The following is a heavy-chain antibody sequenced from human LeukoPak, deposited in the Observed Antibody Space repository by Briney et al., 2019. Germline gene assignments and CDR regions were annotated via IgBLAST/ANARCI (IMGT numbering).Heavy chain of an antibody. V-gene: IGHV4-34*01. J-gene: IGHJ5*02. CDR1: GGSFRGYY. CDR2: INHSGST. Sequence: SETLSLTCAVYGGSFRGYYWSWIRQPPGKGLEWIGEINHSGSTNYNPSLKSLVTISVDTSKNQFSLKLSSVTAADTAVYYCARGAVVPAATHNWFDPWGQGTLVTVSS. D-gene: IGHD2-2*01. CDR3: ARGAVVPAATHNWFDP.